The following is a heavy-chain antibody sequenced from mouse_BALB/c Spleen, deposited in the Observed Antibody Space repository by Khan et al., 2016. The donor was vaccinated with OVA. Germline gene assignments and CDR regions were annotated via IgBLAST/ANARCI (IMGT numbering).Heavy chain of an antibody. CDR2: SNSNGGST. V-gene: IGHV5-6-3*01. CDR1: GFTFSSYG. CDR3: ARMARTIN. Sequence: EVELVESGGGLVQPGGSLKLSCAASGFTFSSYGMSWVRQTPDKRLELVATSNSNGGSTYYPDSVKGRFTISRDNAKNTLYLQMSSLKSEDTAMYYCARMARTINWGQGTTLTVSS. J-gene: IGHJ2*01.